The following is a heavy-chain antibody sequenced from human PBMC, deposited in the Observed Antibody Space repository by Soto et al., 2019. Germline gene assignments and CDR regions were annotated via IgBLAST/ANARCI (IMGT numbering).Heavy chain of an antibody. CDR2: INHSGST. CDR3: ARVQASVTVAGPFDY. Sequence: PSETLSLTCAVYGGSFSGYYWSWIRQPPGKGLEWIGEINHSGSTNYNPSLKSRVTISVDTSKNQFSLKLSSVTAADTAVYYCARVQASVTVAGPFDYWGQGTLVTVSS. J-gene: IGHJ4*02. CDR1: GGSFSGYY. V-gene: IGHV4-34*01. D-gene: IGHD6-19*01.